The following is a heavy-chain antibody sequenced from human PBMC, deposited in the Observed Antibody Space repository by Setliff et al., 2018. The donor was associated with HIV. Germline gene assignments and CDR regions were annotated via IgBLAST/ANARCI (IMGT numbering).Heavy chain of an antibody. CDR1: GGSMSSYY. CDR3: ARVVPREVAPGGFDI. CDR2: IYYSGST. V-gene: IGHV4-59*08. Sequence: KPSETLSLTCTVSGGSMSSYYWSWIRQPPGKGLEWIGYIYYSGSTYYAPSLKSRVTISVDTSKNQFSLKLTSVTAADTAVYFCARVVPREVAPGGFDIWGQGTMVTVSS. J-gene: IGHJ3*02. D-gene: IGHD5-12*01.